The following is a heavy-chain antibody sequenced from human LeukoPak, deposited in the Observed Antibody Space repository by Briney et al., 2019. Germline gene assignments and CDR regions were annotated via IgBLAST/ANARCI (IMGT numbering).Heavy chain of an antibody. D-gene: IGHD5-24*01. CDR3: ARRGQRWLIDY. Sequence: PGGSLRLSCAASGFSFSNYGMHWVRQAPGKGLEWVTVISYDGSTTHYAGSVKGRFTVSRDNSKNTVYLQMSGVRVDDTAVYYCARRGQRWLIDYWGQGTLVTVSS. CDR1: GFSFSNYG. V-gene: IGHV3-33*05. CDR2: ISYDGSTT. J-gene: IGHJ4*02.